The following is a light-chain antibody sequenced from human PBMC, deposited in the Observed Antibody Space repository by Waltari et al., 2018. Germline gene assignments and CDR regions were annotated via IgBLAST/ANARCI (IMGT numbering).Light chain of an antibody. Sequence: DIVMTQSPASLTVSLGERATIYCKSSQNLLFRSTNKNYLAWYQQKPGQPPKLLVYWDSTRESGVPDRFSGIESGTDFTLTISSLQAEDVAVYYCQQYFSVPETFGQGTKLEIK. CDR2: WDS. CDR1: QNLLFRSTNKNY. V-gene: IGKV4-1*01. CDR3: QQYFSVPET. J-gene: IGKJ2*01.